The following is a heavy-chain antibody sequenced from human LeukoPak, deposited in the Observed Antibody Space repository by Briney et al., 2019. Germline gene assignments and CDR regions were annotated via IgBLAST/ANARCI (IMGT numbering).Heavy chain of an antibody. Sequence: GGSLRLSCAVPGFTFSSYVMNWVRQGLGKGLEWVSAISGSGGSTNYADSVKGRFTISRDNSKNTLFLQMNSLRAEDTAVYYCAKESSSGWYDWGQGTLVTVSS. CDR2: ISGSGGST. D-gene: IGHD6-19*01. V-gene: IGHV3-23*01. J-gene: IGHJ4*02. CDR1: GFTFSSYV. CDR3: AKESSSGWYD.